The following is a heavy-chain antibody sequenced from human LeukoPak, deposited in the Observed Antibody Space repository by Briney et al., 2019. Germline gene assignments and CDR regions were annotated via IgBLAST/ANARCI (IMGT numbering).Heavy chain of an antibody. CDR3: ARDRSWGSQCYFDY. Sequence: GGSLRLSCAASGFKFSTYGIHWVRQAPGKGLEWVGIIWYDGSNKIYAESVKGRFAISRGNSKNTLYLQMNSLRAEDTAVYYCARDRSWGSQCYFDYWGQGTLVTVSS. J-gene: IGHJ4*02. V-gene: IGHV3-33*01. CDR2: IWYDGSNK. D-gene: IGHD7-27*01. CDR1: GFKFSTYG.